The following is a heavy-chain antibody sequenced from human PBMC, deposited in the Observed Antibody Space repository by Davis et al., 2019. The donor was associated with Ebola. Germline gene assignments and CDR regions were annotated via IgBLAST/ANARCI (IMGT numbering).Heavy chain of an antibody. J-gene: IGHJ4*02. Sequence: GSLRLSCTVSGGSISSYYWSWIRQPPGKGLEWIGYIYHSGSTYYNPSLKSRVTISVDRSKNQFSLKLSSVTAADTAVYYCARGRATYYYDSSGSLFDYWGQGTLVTVSS. CDR3: ARGRATYYYDSSGSLFDY. CDR2: IYHSGST. D-gene: IGHD3-22*01. V-gene: IGHV4-59*12. CDR1: GGSISSYY.